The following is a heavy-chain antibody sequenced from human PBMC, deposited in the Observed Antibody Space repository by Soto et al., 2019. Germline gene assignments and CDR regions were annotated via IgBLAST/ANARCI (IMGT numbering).Heavy chain of an antibody. CDR1: GGSISSFH. Sequence: PSETLSLTCTVSGGSISSFHWSWIRQPPGKGLEWIGFISNSGSTNYNPSLKSRVTMSVDTSKNQFSLKLTSVTAVDTAVYYCARVKYDDIGYYLDHWGQGTLVTVFS. CDR3: ARVKYDDIGYYLDH. V-gene: IGHV4-59*12. CDR2: ISNSGST. D-gene: IGHD3-22*01. J-gene: IGHJ4*02.